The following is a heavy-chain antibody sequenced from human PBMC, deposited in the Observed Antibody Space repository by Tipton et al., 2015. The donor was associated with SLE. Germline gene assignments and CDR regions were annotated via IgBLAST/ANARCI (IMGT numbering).Heavy chain of an antibody. V-gene: IGHV4-59*08. D-gene: IGHD3-22*01. J-gene: IGHJ4*01. Sequence: TLSLTCTVSGGSISSYYWSWIRQPPGKGLEWIGYMYYSGSPNYNPSLKSRVTISVDPSQNQFSLRLSSVTAADTAVYYCARRLGSSGFDYSGQGTLVTVSS. CDR2: MYYSGSP. CDR1: GGSISSYY. CDR3: ARRLGSSGFDY.